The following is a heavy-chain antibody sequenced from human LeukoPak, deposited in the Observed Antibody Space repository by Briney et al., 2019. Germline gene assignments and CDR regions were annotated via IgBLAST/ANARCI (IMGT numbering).Heavy chain of an antibody. Sequence: SETLSLTCTVSGGSISSYYWSWIRQPAGKGLEWIGRIYSTGSTNYNPSLKSRVTMSVDTSNYQFSLKLSSMTAADTAVYYCARVGSGSSFDYWGRGTLVTVSS. D-gene: IGHD3-10*01. CDR3: ARVGSGSSFDY. J-gene: IGHJ4*02. CDR2: IYSTGST. CDR1: GGSISSYY. V-gene: IGHV4-4*07.